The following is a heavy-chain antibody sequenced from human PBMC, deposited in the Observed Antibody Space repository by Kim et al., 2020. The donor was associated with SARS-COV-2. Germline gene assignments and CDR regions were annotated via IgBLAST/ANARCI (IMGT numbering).Heavy chain of an antibody. Sequence: ASVKVSCKASGYTFTSYYMHWVRQAPGQGLEWMGIINPSGGSTSYAQKFQGRVTMTRDTSTSTVYMELSSLRSEDTAVYYCARGSRGGKGAESSGVFQHWGQGTLVTVSS. V-gene: IGHV1-46*01. CDR2: INPSGGST. CDR1: GYTFTSYY. CDR3: ARGSRGGKGAESSGVFQH. J-gene: IGHJ1*01. D-gene: IGHD2-15*01.